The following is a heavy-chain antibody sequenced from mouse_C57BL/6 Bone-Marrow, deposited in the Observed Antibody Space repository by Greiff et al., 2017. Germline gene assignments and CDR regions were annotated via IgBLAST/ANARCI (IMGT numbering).Heavy chain of an antibody. V-gene: IGHV1-69*01. CDR2: IDPSDSYT. J-gene: IGHJ3*01. CDR3: EKCFSYYGSNAWFAY. Sequence: QVQLQQPGAELVMPGASVKLSCKASGYTFTSYWMHWVKQRPGQGLEWIGEIDPSDSYTNYNQKFKGKSTLTVDKSSSTAYMQLSSLTSEYSAVYDGEKCFSYYGSNAWFAYWGQGTLVTVSA. D-gene: IGHD1-1*01. CDR1: GYTFTSYW.